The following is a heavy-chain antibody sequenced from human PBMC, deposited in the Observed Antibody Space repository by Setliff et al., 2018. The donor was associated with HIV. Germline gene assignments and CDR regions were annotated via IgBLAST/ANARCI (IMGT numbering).Heavy chain of an antibody. CDR3: TRRDVTTGMDS. CDR1: GYSIGSGRY. J-gene: IGHJ4*02. D-gene: IGHD4-17*01. CDR2: IYHLGST. V-gene: IGHV4-38-2*02. Sequence: PSETLSLTCSVSGYSIGSGRYWGWIRQPPGKGLEWIGSIYHLGSTYYSSFFESRVIVSLDTSKNQFSLKLSSVTAADTAVYYCTRRDVTTGMDSWGPGILVTVSS.